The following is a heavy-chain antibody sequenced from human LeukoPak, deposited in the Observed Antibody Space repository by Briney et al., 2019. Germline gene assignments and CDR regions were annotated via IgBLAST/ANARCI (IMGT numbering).Heavy chain of an antibody. V-gene: IGHV4-59*08. CDR2: IYYKGIT. J-gene: IGHJ5*02. CDR3: ARLVAVTGTVDWFDP. CDR1: GGSISGYH. D-gene: IGHD2-21*02. Sequence: SETLSLTCVVSGGSISGYHWSWIRQPPGKGLEWIGYIYYKGITNYSPSLKSRVTISLDTSKSQFSLKLSPVTAADTAVYYCARLVAVTGTVDWFDPWGQGTVVTVSS.